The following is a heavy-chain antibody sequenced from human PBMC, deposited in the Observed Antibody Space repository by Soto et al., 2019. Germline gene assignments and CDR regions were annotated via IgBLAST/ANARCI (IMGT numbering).Heavy chain of an antibody. CDR1: GYRFTSYG. V-gene: IGHV1-18*01. J-gene: IGHJ6*02. D-gene: IGHD3-16*01. CDR3: AMVDVYVTPSPQDV. Sequence: ASVKVSCKASGYRFTSYGIGWVRQAPGQGLEWMGWINAYNGNTNYAQNLQGRVTLTTDTSTSTAYMELRSLRSNDTAVYYCAMVDVYVTPSPQDVWGQGTSVTVSS. CDR2: INAYNGNT.